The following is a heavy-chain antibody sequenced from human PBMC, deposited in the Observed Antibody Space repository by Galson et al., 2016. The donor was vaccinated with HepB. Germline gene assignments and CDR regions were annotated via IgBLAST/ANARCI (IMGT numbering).Heavy chain of an antibody. CDR1: GFFFNTYT. D-gene: IGHD3-9*01. Sequence: SLRLSCAASGFFFNTYTMNWVRQAPGKGLEWVSSISSRGSYIYYANSVRGRFTISRDNSKNTLSLQMNSLRAEDTAVYYCARENYDVLTGYFPPAFWGQGTLVTVSS. J-gene: IGHJ4*02. CDR2: ISSRGSYI. V-gene: IGHV3-21*01. CDR3: ARENYDVLTGYFPPAF.